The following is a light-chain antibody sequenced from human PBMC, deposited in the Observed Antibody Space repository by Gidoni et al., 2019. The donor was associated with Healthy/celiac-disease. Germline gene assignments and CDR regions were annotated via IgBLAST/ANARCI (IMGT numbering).Light chain of an antibody. Sequence: SYVLTQPPSVSVAPGQTARITCGGNNIGSKSVNWYQQKPGQAPVLVVYDDSDRPPGIPERFSGSNSGNTATLTISRVGAGDEADYYCQVWDSSSDHPVVFGGGTKLTVL. CDR3: QVWDSSSDHPVV. J-gene: IGLJ2*01. CDR2: DDS. CDR1: NIGSKS. V-gene: IGLV3-21*02.